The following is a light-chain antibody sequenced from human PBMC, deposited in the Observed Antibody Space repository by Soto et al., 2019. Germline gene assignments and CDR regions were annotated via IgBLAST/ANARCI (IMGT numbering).Light chain of an antibody. J-gene: IGKJ1*01. CDR3: QQHSNSPWT. V-gene: IGKV3-20*01. CDR2: AVS. Sequence: EIVLTQSPGTLTLSPGESAALSCRASQTISNNYLVWYRQKPGQAPRLLIYAVSSRAAGIPDRFSGSGSGTDIALTIARLEPEDSAVYYCQQHSNSPWTFGPGTRVEI. CDR1: QTISNNY.